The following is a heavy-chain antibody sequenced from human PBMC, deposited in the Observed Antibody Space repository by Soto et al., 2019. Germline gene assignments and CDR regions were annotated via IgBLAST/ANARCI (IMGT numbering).Heavy chain of an antibody. CDR1: GGSLSGYY. J-gene: IGHJ4*01. CDR2: LHYTGTS. CDR3: TRGGGWLTDY. Sequence: QVQLHESGPRLVKPSETLSLTCTVSGGSLSGYYWSWIRQPPGKSLEWIGNLHYTGTSNHNPSLRSRVTMSLDTSTNPFSLKLSSVAAADTAFYYCTRGGGWLTDYWGHGTLVTVSS. V-gene: IGHV4-59*01. D-gene: IGHD2-15*01.